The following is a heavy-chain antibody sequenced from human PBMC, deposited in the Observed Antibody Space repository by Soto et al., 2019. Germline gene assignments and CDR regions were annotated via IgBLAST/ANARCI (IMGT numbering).Heavy chain of an antibody. CDR3: ARVKFAGSGGWAY. Sequence: GPLALTCGVSGSSSGLGYYWGWIRQPPGKGLEWIGSIYHSGNTYYNPSLKSRVSISLDTSKNHLSLELTSVTAADTAVYDGARVKFAGSGGWAYWGPVT. CDR1: GSSSGLGYY. V-gene: IGHV4-38-2*01. D-gene: IGHD6-25*01. J-gene: IGHJ4*02. CDR2: IYHSGNT.